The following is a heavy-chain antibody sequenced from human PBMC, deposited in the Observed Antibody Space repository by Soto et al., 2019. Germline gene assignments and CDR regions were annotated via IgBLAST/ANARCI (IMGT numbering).Heavy chain of an antibody. CDR2: IWYDGSNK. J-gene: IGHJ4*02. Sequence: GGSLRLSCAASGFTFSSYGMRWVRQAPGKGLEWVAVIWYDGSNKYYADSVKGRFTISRDNSKNTLYLQMNSLRAEDTAVYYCARDGRYCGGDCHYYFDYWGQGTLVTVSS. D-gene: IGHD2-21*02. CDR1: GFTFSSYG. CDR3: ARDGRYCGGDCHYYFDY. V-gene: IGHV3-33*01.